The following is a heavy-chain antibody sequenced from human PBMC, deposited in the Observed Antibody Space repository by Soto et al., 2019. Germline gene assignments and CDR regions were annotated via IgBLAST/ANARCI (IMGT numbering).Heavy chain of an antibody. Sequence: PGGSLRLPCAASGFTFSSYAMSWVRQAPGKGLEWVSAISGSGGSTYYADSVKGRFTISRDNSKNTLYLQMNSLKTEDTAVYYCTTEYDISTGPLRGYYYYGMDVWGQGTTVNVSS. CDR2: ISGSGGST. CDR1: GFTFSSYA. D-gene: IGHD3-9*01. CDR3: TTEYDISTGPLRGYYYYGMDV. V-gene: IGHV3-23*01. J-gene: IGHJ6*02.